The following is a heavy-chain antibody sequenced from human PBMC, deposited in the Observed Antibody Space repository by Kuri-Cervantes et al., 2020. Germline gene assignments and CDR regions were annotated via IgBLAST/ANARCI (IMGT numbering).Heavy chain of an antibody. CDR3: AKEKRGYCSSTSCYFDYYYYYGMDV. D-gene: IGHD2-2*01. CDR1: GFTFDDYG. V-gene: IGHV3-23*01. J-gene: IGHJ6*02. Sequence: GGSLRLSCAASGFTFDDYGMSWVRQAPGKGLEWVSAISGSGGSTYYADSVKGRFTISRDNSKNTLYLQMNSLRAEDTAVYYCAKEKRGYCSSTSCYFDYYYYYGMDVWGQGTTVTVSS. CDR2: ISGSGGST.